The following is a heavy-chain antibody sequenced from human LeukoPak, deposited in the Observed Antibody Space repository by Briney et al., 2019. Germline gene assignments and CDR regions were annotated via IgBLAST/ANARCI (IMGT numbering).Heavy chain of an antibody. CDR3: ARVRGYDFWSGYFPTHFDY. Sequence: GGSLRLSCAASGFTFSSYWMPWVRQAPGKGLVWVSRINSDGSSTSYADSVKGRFTISRDNAKNTLYLQMNSLRAEDTAVYYCARVRGYDFWSGYFPTHFDYWGQGTLVTVSS. CDR1: GFTFSSYW. V-gene: IGHV3-74*01. D-gene: IGHD3-3*01. CDR2: INSDGSST. J-gene: IGHJ4*02.